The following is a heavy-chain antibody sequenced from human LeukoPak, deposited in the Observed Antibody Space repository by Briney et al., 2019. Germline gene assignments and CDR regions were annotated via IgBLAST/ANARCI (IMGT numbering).Heavy chain of an antibody. Sequence: SETLSLTCTVSGGSISSYYWSWIRQPAGKGLEWIGRIYTSGSTNYNPSLKSRVTMSVDTSKNQFSLKLSSVTAADTAVYYCARAALEDYYGSGSYYLYYMDVWGKGTTVTISS. CDR2: IYTSGST. CDR1: GGSISSYY. J-gene: IGHJ6*03. D-gene: IGHD3-10*01. V-gene: IGHV4-4*07. CDR3: ARAALEDYYGSGSYYLYYMDV.